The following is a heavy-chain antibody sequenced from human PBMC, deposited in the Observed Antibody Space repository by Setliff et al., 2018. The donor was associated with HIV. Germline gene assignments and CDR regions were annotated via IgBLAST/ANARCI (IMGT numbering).Heavy chain of an antibody. V-gene: IGHV4-34*01. Sequence: KASETLSLTCDLYGGSFDAYYWSWIRQPPGKGLEWMGEINHSGNTTHNPSLESRVTISADTTKNQFSLKLNTATAADTAVYYCLLEAPLMMGTTPPLWGQGTLVTVSS. J-gene: IGHJ4*02. D-gene: IGHD1-7*01. CDR3: LLEAPLMMGTTPPL. CDR2: INHSGNT. CDR1: GGSFDAYY.